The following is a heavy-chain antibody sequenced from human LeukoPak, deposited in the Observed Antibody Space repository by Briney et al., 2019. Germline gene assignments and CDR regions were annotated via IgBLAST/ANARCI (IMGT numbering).Heavy chain of an antibody. CDR1: GGAISSGGYY. CDR2: IYYSGST. D-gene: IGHD3-22*01. V-gene: IGHV4-31*03. CDR3: ARGNYYDSSGYSPLYYFDY. J-gene: IGHJ4*02. Sequence: SQTLSLTGTVSGGAISSGGYYWRWIRQHPGKGLEWIGYIYYSGSTYYNPSLKSRVTISVDTSKNQFSLKLSSVTAADTAVYYCARGNYYDSSGYSPLYYFDYWGQGTLVTVSS.